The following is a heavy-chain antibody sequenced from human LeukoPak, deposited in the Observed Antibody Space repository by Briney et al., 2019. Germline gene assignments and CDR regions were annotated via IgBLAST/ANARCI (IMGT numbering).Heavy chain of an antibody. V-gene: IGHV3-23*01. D-gene: IGHD3-22*01. CDR2: VSGSGGYT. CDR3: ARDRPNYYGSDGHYYRRDGDY. Sequence: GGSLRLSCAASGFTFSSYAMSWVRQAPGKGLEWVSSVSGSGGYTYYAGSVKGRFTISGDNSKNTLYLQMNSLRAEDTAIYYCARDRPNYYGSDGHYYRRDGDYWGRGTLVSVSS. J-gene: IGHJ4*02. CDR1: GFTFSSYA.